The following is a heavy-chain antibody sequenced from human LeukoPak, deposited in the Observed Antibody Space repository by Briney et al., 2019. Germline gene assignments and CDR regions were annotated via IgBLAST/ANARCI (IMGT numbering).Heavy chain of an antibody. V-gene: IGHV4-38-2*01. J-gene: IGHJ4*02. CDR2: IYYSGST. Sequence: PSETLSLTCAVSGYSISSDYYWGWIRQPPGKGLEWIGSIYYSGSTYYNPSLRSRVTISVGTSKNQFSLKLYSVTAADTAVYYCARGGGWKYYFDYWGQGTLVTVSS. CDR1: GYSISSDYY. CDR3: ARGGGWKYYFDY. D-gene: IGHD1-1*01.